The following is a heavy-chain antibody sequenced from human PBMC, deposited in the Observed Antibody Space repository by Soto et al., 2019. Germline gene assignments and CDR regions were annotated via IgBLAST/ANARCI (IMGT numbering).Heavy chain of an antibody. CDR1: GGSISSSSYY. V-gene: IGHV4-39*01. CDR3: ATTTSSGYYRYFQH. CDR2: IYYSGST. D-gene: IGHD3-22*01. J-gene: IGHJ1*01. Sequence: SETLSLTCTVSGGSISSSSYYWGWIRQPPGKGLEWIGSIYYSGSTNFNPSLKSRVTISVDKSKNQFSLKLSSVTAADTAVYYCATTTSSGYYRYFQHWGQGTLVTVSS.